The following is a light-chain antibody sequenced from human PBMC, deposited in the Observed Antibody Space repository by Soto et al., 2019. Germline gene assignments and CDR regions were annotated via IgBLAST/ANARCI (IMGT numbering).Light chain of an antibody. CDR3: QQRSNWPPTT. J-gene: IGKJ5*01. Sequence: EIVLTQSPATLSLSPGERATLSCRASQSVSSYLAWYQQKPGQAPRLLIYDASNRATGIPARFSGSGSGTDFTLTISSLEPEDFAVYYCQQRSNWPPTTFGQGTGLEIK. CDR1: QSVSSY. CDR2: DAS. V-gene: IGKV3-11*01.